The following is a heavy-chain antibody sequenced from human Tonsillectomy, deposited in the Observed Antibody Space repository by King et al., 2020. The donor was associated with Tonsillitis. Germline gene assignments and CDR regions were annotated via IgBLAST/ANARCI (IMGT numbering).Heavy chain of an antibody. D-gene: IGHD4-17*01. CDR2: ISYSGST. CDR3: ARETLRLNWFDP. CDR1: GGSISSGGYS. Sequence: QVQLQESGPGLVKPSQTLSLTCAVSGGSISSGGYSWSWIRQPPGKGLEWIGYISYSGSTYYNPSLKSRVTISVDTSKNQFSLKLRSATAADTAVYYCARETLRLNWFDPWGQGTLVTVSS. V-gene: IGHV4-30-4*07. J-gene: IGHJ5*02.